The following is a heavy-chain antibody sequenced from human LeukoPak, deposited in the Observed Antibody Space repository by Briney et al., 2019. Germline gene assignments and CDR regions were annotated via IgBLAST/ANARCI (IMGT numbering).Heavy chain of an antibody. CDR2: ISSKAYGGTT. D-gene: IGHD3-10*01. J-gene: IGHJ4*02. CDR1: GFTFGDYA. V-gene: IGHV3-49*04. Sequence: GGSLRLSCTASGFTFGDYAMSWVRQAPGKGLEWVGFISSKAYGGTTEYAASVKGRFTISRDDSKSIAYLQMNSLKTEDTAVYYCTRVRYYGSGSYYNYFDYWGQGTLVTVSS. CDR3: TRVRYYGSGSYYNYFDY.